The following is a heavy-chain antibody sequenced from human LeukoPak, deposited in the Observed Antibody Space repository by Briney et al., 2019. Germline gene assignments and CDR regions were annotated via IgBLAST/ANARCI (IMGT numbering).Heavy chain of an antibody. CDR2: IRYDGIVT. J-gene: IGHJ2*01. D-gene: IGHD1-14*01. V-gene: IGHV3-74*01. Sequence: GGSLRLSCVASEFTFSNYWIHWVRQPPGKGLVWVSRIRYDGIVTNYADSVEGRFTISRDNAKNTVHLQMNSLRDDDTAVYYCARANPADFNLWGRGTLVTVSS. CDR1: EFTFSNYW. CDR3: ARANPADFNL.